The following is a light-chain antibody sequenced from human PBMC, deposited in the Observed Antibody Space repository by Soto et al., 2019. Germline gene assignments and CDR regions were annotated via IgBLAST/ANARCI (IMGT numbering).Light chain of an antibody. Sequence: DIRMTQSPSTLSASVGDRVTITCRASQSIGSWLAWYQQKPGKAPRLLIYKASNLEGGVPSRFNGSGSGTDFTLTISSLQADDFATYYCQQYTDFSALTFGGGTKVEIK. CDR3: QQYTDFSALT. CDR1: QSIGSW. J-gene: IGKJ4*01. CDR2: KAS. V-gene: IGKV1-5*03.